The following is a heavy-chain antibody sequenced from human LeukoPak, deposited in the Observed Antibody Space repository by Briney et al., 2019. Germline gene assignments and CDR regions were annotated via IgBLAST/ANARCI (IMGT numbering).Heavy chain of an antibody. CDR2: IWYDGSNK. CDR1: GFTFSSYG. J-gene: IGHJ4*02. CDR3: ARSPAVRHYFDY. Sequence: PGGSLRLSFAASGFTFSSYGMHWVRQAPGKGLGWVAVIWYDGSNKYYADSVKGRFTISRDNSKNTLYLQMNSLRAEDTAVYYCARSPAVRHYFDYWGQGTLVTVSS. D-gene: IGHD6-19*01. V-gene: IGHV3-33*01.